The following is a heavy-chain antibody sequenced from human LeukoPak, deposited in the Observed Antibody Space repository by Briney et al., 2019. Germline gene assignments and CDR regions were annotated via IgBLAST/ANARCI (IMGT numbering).Heavy chain of an antibody. J-gene: IGHJ4*02. D-gene: IGHD3-22*01. CDR1: GFTFDDYA. Sequence: GGSLRLSCAASGFTFDDYAMHWVRQAPGKGLEWVSLISWDGGSAYYADSVKGRFTISRDNSKNFLYLQMNSLRAEDTALYYCAKDATPVKYYYDSSGYPDYWGQGTLVTASS. CDR3: AKDATPVKYYYDSSGYPDY. CDR2: ISWDGGSA. V-gene: IGHV3-43D*03.